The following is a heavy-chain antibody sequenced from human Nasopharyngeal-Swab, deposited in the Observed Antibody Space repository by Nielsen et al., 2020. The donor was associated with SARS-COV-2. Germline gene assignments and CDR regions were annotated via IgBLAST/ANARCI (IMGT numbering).Heavy chain of an antibody. V-gene: IGHV3-30-3*01. J-gene: IGHJ4*02. D-gene: IGHD6-19*01. CDR3: ARDEGGGWRP. Sequence: GGSLRLSCAASGFTFSSYAMHWVRQASGKGLEWVAVISYDGSNKYYADSVKGRFTISRDNSKNTLYLQMNSLRAEDTAVYYCARDEGGGWRPWGQGTLVTVSS. CDR1: GFTFSSYA. CDR2: ISYDGSNK.